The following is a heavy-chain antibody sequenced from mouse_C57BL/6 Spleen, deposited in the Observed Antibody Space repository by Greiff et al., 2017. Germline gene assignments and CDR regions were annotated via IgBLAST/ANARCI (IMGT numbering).Heavy chain of an antibody. J-gene: IGHJ4*01. Sequence: QVQLKQSGPELVKPGASVKISCKASGYAFSSSWMNWVKQRPGKGLEWIGRIYPGDGDTNYNGKFKGKATLTADKSSSTAYMQLSSLTSEDSAVYFCARSGDYDGYYYAMDYWGQGTSVTVSS. CDR3: ARSGDYDGYYYAMDY. V-gene: IGHV1-82*01. D-gene: IGHD2-4*01. CDR2: IYPGDGDT. CDR1: GYAFSSSW.